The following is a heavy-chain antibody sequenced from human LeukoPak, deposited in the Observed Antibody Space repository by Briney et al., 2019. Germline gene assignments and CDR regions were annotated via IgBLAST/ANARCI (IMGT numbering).Heavy chain of an antibody. CDR1: GYSFSTYA. CDR3: ANGIQGIAVAGFFDY. V-gene: IGHV3-23*01. CDR2: ISGSGGST. D-gene: IGHD6-19*01. Sequence: PGGSLRLSCAASGYSFSTYAMSWVRQARGKGLEGVSTISGSGGSTYYADSVKGRFTISRDNSKNTLYLQMNSLRAEDTAVYYCANGIQGIAVAGFFDYWGQGTLVTVSS. J-gene: IGHJ4*02.